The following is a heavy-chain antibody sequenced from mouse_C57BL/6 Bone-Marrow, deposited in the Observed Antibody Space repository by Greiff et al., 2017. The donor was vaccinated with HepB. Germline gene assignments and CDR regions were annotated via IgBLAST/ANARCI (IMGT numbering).Heavy chain of an antibody. CDR1: GFNIKNTY. CDR2: IDPANGNT. V-gene: IGHV14-3*01. J-gene: IGHJ3*01. Sequence: VQLQQSVAELVRPGASVKLSCTASGFNIKNTYMHWVKQRPEQGLEWIGRIDPANGNTKYAPKFKGKATITADTSSNKSYLQLSSLTSEDAAIYYCAYYYDGGGAWFAYWGQGTLVTVSA. D-gene: IGHD1-1*02. CDR3: AYYYDGGGAWFAY.